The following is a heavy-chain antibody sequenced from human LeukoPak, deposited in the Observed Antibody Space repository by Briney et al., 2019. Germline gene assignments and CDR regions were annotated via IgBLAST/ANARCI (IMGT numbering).Heavy chain of an antibody. D-gene: IGHD3-16*01. CDR3: ARVGGSHLQFDP. Sequence: SETLSLTCTVSGGSLNSDYWSWIRQPPGKGLEWIGYIYHSGGTYYNPSLESRVTVSVDTSKKHFSLKLTSVTAADTAVYYCARVGGSHLQFDPWGQGTLVTVSS. CDR2: IYHSGGT. CDR1: GGSLNSDY. V-gene: IGHV4-59*01. J-gene: IGHJ5*02.